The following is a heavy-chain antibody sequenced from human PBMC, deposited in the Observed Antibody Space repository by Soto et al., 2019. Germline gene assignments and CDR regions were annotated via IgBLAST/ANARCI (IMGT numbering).Heavy chain of an antibody. V-gene: IGHV4-30-4*01. D-gene: IGHD1-26*01. Sequence: QVQLQESGPGLVKPSQTLSLTCTVSGGSISSGENFWNWIRQSPGKGLEWIGYIHHSGSTYYNPSFKNRLTISVDTSKNQISLKLNSVTAADTAVYYCARDTGTYPYYFDSWGQGTLVTVSS. CDR2: IHHSGST. CDR1: GGSISSGENF. CDR3: ARDTGTYPYYFDS. J-gene: IGHJ4*02.